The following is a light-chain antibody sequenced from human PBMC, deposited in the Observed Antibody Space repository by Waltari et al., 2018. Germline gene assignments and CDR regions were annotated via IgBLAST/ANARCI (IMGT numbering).Light chain of an antibody. Sequence: QSALTQPASVSGSPGQSITISCTGTSSDVGGYNYVSWYQQHPGKAPKIMIYEVSNRPSGVSNRCSVSKSGNTASLTISGLQAEDEADYYCSSYTSSSTWVFGGGTKLTVL. J-gene: IGLJ3*02. CDR2: EVS. CDR3: SSYTSSSTWV. CDR1: SSDVGGYNY. V-gene: IGLV2-14*01.